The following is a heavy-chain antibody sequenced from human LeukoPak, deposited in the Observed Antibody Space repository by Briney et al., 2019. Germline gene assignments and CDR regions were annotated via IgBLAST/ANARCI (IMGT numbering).Heavy chain of an antibody. CDR1: GYTFTGYY. V-gene: IGHV1-2*06. CDR2: INPNSGGT. CDR3: ARESGGGYSYGRGDY. D-gene: IGHD5-18*01. Sequence: ASVKVSCMASGYTFTGYYMHWVRQAPGQGLEWMGRINPNSGGTNYAQKFQGRVTMTRDTSISTAYMELSRLRSDDTAVYYCARESGGGYSYGRGDYWGQGTLVTVSS. J-gene: IGHJ4*02.